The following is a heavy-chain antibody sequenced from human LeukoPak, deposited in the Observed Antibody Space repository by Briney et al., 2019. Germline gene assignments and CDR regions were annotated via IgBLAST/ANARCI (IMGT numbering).Heavy chain of an antibody. Sequence: SETLSLTCAVYGGSFSGYYWSWIRQPPGKGLEWIGEINHSGSTNYNPSLKSRVTISVDTSKNQFSLKLSSVTAADTAVYYCASGISDAFDIWGQGTMVTVSS. D-gene: IGHD3-3*02. J-gene: IGHJ3*02. CDR3: ASGISDAFDI. V-gene: IGHV4-34*01. CDR2: INHSGST. CDR1: GGSFSGYY.